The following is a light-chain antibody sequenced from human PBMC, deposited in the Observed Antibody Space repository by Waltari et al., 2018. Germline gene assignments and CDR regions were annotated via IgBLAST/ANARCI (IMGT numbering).Light chain of an antibody. CDR2: GES. CDR3: QQYGSSVMYT. J-gene: IGKJ2*01. V-gene: IGKV3-20*01. Sequence: EIVLTQSPGTLSLSPGERATLSCRAGQSLTRRYLDGYQQKPGPDPRLLIYGESGRAAGIPDRFSGSGSGTDFTLTISRLEPEDFAVYYCQQYGSSVMYTFGQGTKLEIK. CDR1: QSLTRRY.